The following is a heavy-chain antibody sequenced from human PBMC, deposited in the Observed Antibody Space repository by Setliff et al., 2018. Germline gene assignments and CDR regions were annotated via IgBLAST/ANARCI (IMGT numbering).Heavy chain of an antibody. Sequence: SETLSLTCAVSGYSISSGYYWGWIRQPPGKGLEWIGSIYHSGSTYYNPSLKSRVTISVDTSKNQFSLKLSSVTAADTDVYYCARQPEGGYYDSSGYYGMAPYYFDYWGQGTLVTVSS. CDR1: GYSISSGYY. J-gene: IGHJ4*02. CDR2: IYHSGST. V-gene: IGHV4-38-2*01. D-gene: IGHD3-22*01. CDR3: ARQPEGGYYDSSGYYGMAPYYFDY.